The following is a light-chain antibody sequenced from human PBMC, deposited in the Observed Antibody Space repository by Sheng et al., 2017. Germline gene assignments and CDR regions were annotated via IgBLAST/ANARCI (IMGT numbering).Light chain of an antibody. CDR1: HRVSSNY. CDR3: QQRSNWPPIT. CDR2: ATS. J-gene: IGKJ5*01. V-gene: IGKV3D-20*02. Sequence: EIVLTQSPGTLSLSPGERATLSCRASHRVSSNYLAWYQQKPGQAPRLLMYATSSRATGIPDRFSGSGSGTDFTLTISSLEPEDFAVYYCQQRSNWPPITFGQGTRLEIK.